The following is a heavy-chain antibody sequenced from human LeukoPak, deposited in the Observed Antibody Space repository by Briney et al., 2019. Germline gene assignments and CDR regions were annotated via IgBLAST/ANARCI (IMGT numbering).Heavy chain of an antibody. CDR3: ARDFRYCSGGSCYRYYYYGMDV. V-gene: IGHV1-18*01. J-gene: IGHJ6*02. CDR2: ISAYNGNT. CDR1: GYTFTSYG. D-gene: IGHD2-15*01. Sequence: ASVKVSCKASGYTFTSYGISWVRQAPGQGLEWMGWISAYNGNTNYAQKLQGRVTMTTDTSTSTAYMELRSLRSDDTAVYYCARDFRYCSGGSCYRYYYYGMDVWGQGTTVTVSS.